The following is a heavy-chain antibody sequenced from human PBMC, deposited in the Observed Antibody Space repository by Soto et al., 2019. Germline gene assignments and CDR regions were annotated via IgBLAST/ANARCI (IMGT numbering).Heavy chain of an antibody. CDR2: ISYVGSNK. D-gene: IGHD6-13*01. Sequence: GGFLRLSCAASGFTFSSYAMHWVRQAPGKGLEWVAVISYVGSNKYYADSVKGRFTISRDNSKNTLYLQMNSLRAEDTAVYYCARDKRKIAAAGTIDYWGQGTLVTVSS. V-gene: IGHV3-30-3*01. CDR3: ARDKRKIAAAGTIDY. J-gene: IGHJ4*02. CDR1: GFTFSSYA.